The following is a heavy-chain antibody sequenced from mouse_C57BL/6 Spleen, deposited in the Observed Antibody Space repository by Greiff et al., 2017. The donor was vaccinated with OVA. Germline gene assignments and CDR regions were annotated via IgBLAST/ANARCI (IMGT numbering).Heavy chain of an antibody. CDR2: ISSGSSTI. CDR3: ARENYYGSSPAWFAY. Sequence: EVKVVESGGGLVKPGGSLKLSCAASGFTFSDYGMHWVRQAPEKGLEWVAYISSGSSTIYYADTVKGRFTISRDNAKNTLFLQMTSLRSEDTAMYYCARENYYGSSPAWFAYWGQGTLVTVSA. J-gene: IGHJ3*01. V-gene: IGHV5-17*01. D-gene: IGHD1-1*01. CDR1: GFTFSDYG.